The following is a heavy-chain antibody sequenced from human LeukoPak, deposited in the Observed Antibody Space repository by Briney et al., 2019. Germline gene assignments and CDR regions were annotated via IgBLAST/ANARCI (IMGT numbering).Heavy chain of an antibody. Sequence: SETLSLTCAVYGGSFSGYYWSWIRQPPGKGLEWIGEINHSGSTNYNPSLKSRVTISVDTSENQFSLKLSSVTAADTAVYYCARGYYGSGSYWGQGTLVTVSS. J-gene: IGHJ4*02. CDR3: ARGYYGSGSY. V-gene: IGHV4-34*01. CDR1: GGSFSGYY. CDR2: INHSGST. D-gene: IGHD3-10*01.